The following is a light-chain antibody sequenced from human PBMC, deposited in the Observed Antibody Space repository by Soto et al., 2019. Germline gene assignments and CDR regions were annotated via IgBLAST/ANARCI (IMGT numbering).Light chain of an antibody. CDR1: QSVSSSY. CDR3: QQYGSSPGFT. V-gene: IGKV3-20*01. CDR2: GAS. Sequence: EIVLTQSPGTLSLSPGERATLSCRASQSVSSSYLVWYQQKPGQAPRLLIYGASSRATGIPDRFSGSGSGTDFILTISRREPEDFAVYYCQQYGSSPGFTFGPGTKVDI. J-gene: IGKJ3*01.